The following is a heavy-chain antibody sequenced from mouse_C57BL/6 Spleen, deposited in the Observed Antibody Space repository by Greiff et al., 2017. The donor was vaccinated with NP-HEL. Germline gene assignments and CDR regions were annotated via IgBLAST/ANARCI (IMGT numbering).Heavy chain of an antibody. D-gene: IGHD2-4*01. CDR1: GYTFTSYT. CDR3: ARCDYGWDFDY. V-gene: IGHV1-4*01. CDR2: INPSSGYT. J-gene: IGHJ2*01. Sequence: QVQLQQSGAELARPGASVKMSCKASGYTFTSYTMHWVKQRPGQGLEWIGYINPSSGYTKYNQKFKDKATLTADKSSSTAYMQLSSLTSEDSAVYYCARCDYGWDFDYWGQGTTLTVSS.